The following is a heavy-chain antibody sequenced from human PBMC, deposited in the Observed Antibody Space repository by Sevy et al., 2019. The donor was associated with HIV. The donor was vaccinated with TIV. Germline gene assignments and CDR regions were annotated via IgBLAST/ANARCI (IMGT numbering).Heavy chain of an antibody. J-gene: IGHJ4*02. CDR2: ITRNSYEAYAGTR. CDR3: SRAQATAVTPEYYFDY. V-gene: IGHV3-49*03. CDR1: GFTFDDYA. Sequence: GGSLRLSCTASGFTFDDYAMSWFRQAPGKGLEWVAFITRNSYEAYAGTREYDASVKGRFTISRDDSKSIAYLQMNSLKTEDTAMYYCSRAQATAVTPEYYFDYWGQGTLVTVSS. D-gene: IGHD2-15*01.